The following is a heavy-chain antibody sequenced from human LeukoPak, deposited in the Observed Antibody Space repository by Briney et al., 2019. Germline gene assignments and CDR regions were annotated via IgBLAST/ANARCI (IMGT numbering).Heavy chain of an antibody. V-gene: IGHV3-13*01. CDR1: GFTFIDYD. D-gene: IGHD5-18*01. Sequence: GGSLRLSCAASGFTFIDYDMDWVRQVIGKGLEWASPIGIRSDTHYSGSVKGQFTISRENAESSLYLQMNSLRAEDTAVYYCARGGIQVSGIDEFDYWGQGTLVTVSS. J-gene: IGHJ4*02. CDR2: IGIRSDT. CDR3: ARGGIQVSGIDEFDY.